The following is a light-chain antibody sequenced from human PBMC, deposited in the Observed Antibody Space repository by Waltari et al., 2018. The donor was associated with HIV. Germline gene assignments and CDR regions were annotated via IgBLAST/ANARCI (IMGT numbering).Light chain of an antibody. CDR1: SSNIGNNA. J-gene: IGLJ2*01. CDR2: YDD. CDR3: AAWDDSLNGVV. Sequence: QSVLTQPPSVSEAPRQRVTISCSGSSSNIGNNAVTWYQQLPGKPPKLLIYYDDLLASGVSDRFSGSKSGTSASLAISGLQSEDESDYYCAAWDDSLNGVVFGGGTKLTVL. V-gene: IGLV1-36*01.